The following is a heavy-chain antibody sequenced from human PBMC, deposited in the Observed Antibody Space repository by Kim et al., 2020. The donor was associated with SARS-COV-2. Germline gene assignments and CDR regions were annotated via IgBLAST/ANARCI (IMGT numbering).Heavy chain of an antibody. CDR1: GFTFSSYS. Sequence: GGSLRLSCAASGFTFSSYSMNWVRQAPGKGLEWVSSISSSSSYIYYADSVKGRFTISRDNAKNSLYLQMNSLRAEDTAVYYCARAPWSQHYDSSGFDYWGQGTLVTVSS. V-gene: IGHV3-21*01. CDR2: ISSSSSYI. D-gene: IGHD3-22*01. J-gene: IGHJ4*02. CDR3: ARAPWSQHYDSSGFDY.